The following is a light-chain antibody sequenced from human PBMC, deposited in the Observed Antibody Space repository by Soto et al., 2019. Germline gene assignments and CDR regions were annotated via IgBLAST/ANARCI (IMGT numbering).Light chain of an antibody. Sequence: DIQMTQSPPSLSASVGDRVTITCRASQDIRNFVAWYQQKPGKAPKLLIYAASTLQSGVPSRFSGSGSGTDFTLTINSLQPEDAATYSCQKYSSVPVFGPGTKVEIK. CDR3: QKYSSVPV. V-gene: IGKV1-27*01. J-gene: IGKJ3*01. CDR1: QDIRNF. CDR2: AAS.